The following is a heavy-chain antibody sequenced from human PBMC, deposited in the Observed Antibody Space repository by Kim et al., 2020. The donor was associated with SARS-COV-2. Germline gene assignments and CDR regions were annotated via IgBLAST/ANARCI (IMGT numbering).Heavy chain of an antibody. J-gene: IGHJ4*02. CDR1: GGSVSSSGFF. D-gene: IGHD2-2*01. CDR3: ARITACLGATCFLKIDY. CDR2: INYSGST. V-gene: IGHV4-39*01. Sequence: SETLSLTCIVSGGSVSSSGFFWGWVRQPPGKGLEWIGSINYSGSTYYTPSYKSRATISVDTPKNQFSLRLSSVTAADTAVYYCARITACLGATCFLKIDYWGQGALVTVSS.